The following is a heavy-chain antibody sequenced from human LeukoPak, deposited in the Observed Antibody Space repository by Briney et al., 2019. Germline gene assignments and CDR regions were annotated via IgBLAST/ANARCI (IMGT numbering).Heavy chain of an antibody. CDR3: ARVLGFYDSSGYYPYYFDY. V-gene: IGHV4-61*02. CDR2: IYTSGST. CDR1: GGSISSGSYY. J-gene: IGHJ4*02. D-gene: IGHD3-22*01. Sequence: SSETLSLTCTVSGGSISSGSYYWSWIRQPAGKGLEWIGRIYTSGSTNYNPSLKSRVTISADTSKNQFSLKLSSVTAADTAVYYCARVLGFYDSSGYYPYYFDYWGQGTLVTVSS.